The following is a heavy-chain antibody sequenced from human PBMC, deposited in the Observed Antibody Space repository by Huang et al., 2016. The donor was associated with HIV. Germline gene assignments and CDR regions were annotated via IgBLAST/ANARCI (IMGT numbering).Heavy chain of an antibody. V-gene: IGHV4-39*01. D-gene: IGHD3-10*01. J-gene: IGHJ4*02. CDR3: ARHFGSWSGYFDS. CDR2: IYYSGDT. Sequence: QLQLQESGPGLVRPSETLSLICTVSGGSITDSNYYWGGIRQPPGKGLEWIGSIYYSGDTDSHPALKSRVTMSVDTAKNRFSLDIRSVAVADTAIYYCARHFGSWSGYFDSWGQGTLVPVSS. CDR1: GGSITDSNYY.